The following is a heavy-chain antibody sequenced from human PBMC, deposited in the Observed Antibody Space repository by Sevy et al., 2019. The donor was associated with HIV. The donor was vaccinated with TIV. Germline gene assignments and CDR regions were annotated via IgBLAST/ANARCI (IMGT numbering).Heavy chain of an antibody. D-gene: IGHD3-22*01. Sequence: GGSLRLSCAASGFTFSSYWMHWVRQAPGKGLVWVSRINSDGSSTNYADSVKGRFTISRDNAKNTLYLQMNSLRAEDTAVYYCARVLSRRYYDSSGYQVYYYYGMDVWGQGTTVTVSS. CDR3: ARVLSRRYYDSSGYQVYYYYGMDV. CDR2: INSDGSST. J-gene: IGHJ6*02. CDR1: GFTFSSYW. V-gene: IGHV3-74*01.